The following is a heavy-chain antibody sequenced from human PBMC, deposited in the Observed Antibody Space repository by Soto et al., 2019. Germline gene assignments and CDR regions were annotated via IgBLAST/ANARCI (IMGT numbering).Heavy chain of an antibody. V-gene: IGHV4-31*03. CDR2: IYYSGST. Sequence: QVQLQESGPGLVKPSQTLSLTCTVSGGSISSGGYYWSWIRQHPGKGLEWIGYIYYSGSTYYNPSLKSRVTISVDTSKNQFSLKLSSVTAADTAVYYCARARDDGVWFGEFALPDDAFDIWGQGTMVTVSS. CDR3: ARARDDGVWFGEFALPDDAFDI. D-gene: IGHD3-10*01. J-gene: IGHJ3*02. CDR1: GGSISSGGYY.